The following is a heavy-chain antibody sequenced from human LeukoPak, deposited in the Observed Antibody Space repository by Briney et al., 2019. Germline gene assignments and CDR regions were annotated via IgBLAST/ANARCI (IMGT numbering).Heavy chain of an antibody. CDR2: ISGSGGST. V-gene: IGHV3-23*01. D-gene: IGHD3-10*01. J-gene: IGHJ6*03. Sequence: GGTLRLSCAASGFTFSSYGVSWVRQAPGKGLEWVSAISGSGGSTYYADSVKGRFTISRDNSKNTLYLQMNSLRAEDTAVYYCARVTESYGSGRRHNYYYYYMDVWGKGTTVTISS. CDR3: ARVTESYGSGRRHNYYYYYMDV. CDR1: GFTFSSYG.